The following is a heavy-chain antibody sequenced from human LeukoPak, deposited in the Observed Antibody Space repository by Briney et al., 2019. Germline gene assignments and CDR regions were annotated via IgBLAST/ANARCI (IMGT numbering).Heavy chain of an antibody. CDR2: IWYDGSNK. Sequence: PGGSLRLSCAASGFTFSSYGMHWVRQAPGKGLEWVAVIWYDGSNKYYADSVKGRFTIPRDNSKNTLYLQMNSLRAEDTAVYYCARGRGVVVADYWGQGTLVTVSS. D-gene: IGHD2-15*01. V-gene: IGHV3-33*01. CDR3: ARGRGVVVADY. J-gene: IGHJ4*02. CDR1: GFTFSSYG.